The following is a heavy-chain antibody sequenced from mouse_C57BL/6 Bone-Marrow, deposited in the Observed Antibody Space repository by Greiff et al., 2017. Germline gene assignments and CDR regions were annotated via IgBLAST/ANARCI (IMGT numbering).Heavy chain of an antibody. V-gene: IGHV2-2*01. Sequence: VKLVESGPGLVQPSQSLSITCTVSGFSLTSYGVHWVRQSPGKGLEWLGVIWSGGSTDYNAAFISRLSISKDNSKSQVFFKMNSLQADDTAIYYCARKYGANWDYFDYWGQGTTLTVSS. CDR3: ARKYGANWDYFDY. CDR2: IWSGGST. D-gene: IGHD4-1*01. J-gene: IGHJ2*01. CDR1: GFSLTSYG.